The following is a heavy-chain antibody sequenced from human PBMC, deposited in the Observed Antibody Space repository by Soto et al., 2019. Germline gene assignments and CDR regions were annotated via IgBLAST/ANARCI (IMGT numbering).Heavy chain of an antibody. V-gene: IGHV3-74*01. D-gene: IGHD3-16*01. CDR2: ISPDGTST. CDR1: GFTFGSYW. J-gene: IGHJ4*02. CDR3: ARDGGGLAR. Sequence: EVQLVESGGGLVQPGGSLRLSCAASGFTFGSYWMHWVRQAPGKGLVWVSRISPDGTSTSNADSVKGRFTISRDNTKITLHPQMDSLRVADTGVYYCARDGGGLARWGQGTVVTVSS.